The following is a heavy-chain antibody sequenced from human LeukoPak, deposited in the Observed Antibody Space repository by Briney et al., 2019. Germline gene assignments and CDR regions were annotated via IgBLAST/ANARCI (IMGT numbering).Heavy chain of an antibody. CDR3: AKDSPVATR. V-gene: IGHV3-23*01. CDR2: ISGSGTGT. CDR1: GFTFSSYA. D-gene: IGHD1-26*01. Sequence: GGSLRLSCAASGFTFSSYAMSWVRQAPGKGLDWVSAISGSGTGTYHADSVKGRFTISRDNSKNTLYLQMSSLRAEDTAAYYCAKDSPVATRWGQGTLVTVSS. J-gene: IGHJ4*02.